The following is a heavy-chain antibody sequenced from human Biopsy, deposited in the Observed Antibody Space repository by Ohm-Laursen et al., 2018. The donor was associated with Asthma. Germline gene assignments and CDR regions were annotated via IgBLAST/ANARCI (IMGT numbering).Heavy chain of an antibody. CDR1: GFTFRSYA. D-gene: IGHD3-3*01. CDR3: ATDVMEWYLPAFDF. V-gene: IGHV3-30-3*01. Sequence: SLRLSCAASGFTFRSYAMHWVRQAPGKGLEWVAVGGSYYDGGLKYYADSVNGRFTVSRDDSKNTLYLQMNSLRPDDTAVYYCATDVMEWYLPAFDFWGQGTLVTASP. CDR2: GGSYYDGGLK. J-gene: IGHJ4*02.